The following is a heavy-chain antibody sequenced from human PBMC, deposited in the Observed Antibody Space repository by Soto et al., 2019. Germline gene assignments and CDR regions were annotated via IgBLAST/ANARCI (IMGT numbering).Heavy chain of an antibody. J-gene: IGHJ5*02. Sequence: SETLSLTCFVSGYSITAGGYYWSWIRHHPGKGLEWIGSFYSSGSIIYNPSLRSRVSISGDTSSNQFSMSLTSVTAADTARYYCARTYSSGSGWFHPWGQGTLVTVSS. CDR2: FYSSGSI. D-gene: IGHD6-19*01. CDR3: ARTYSSGSGWFHP. V-gene: IGHV4-31*03. CDR1: GYSITAGGYY.